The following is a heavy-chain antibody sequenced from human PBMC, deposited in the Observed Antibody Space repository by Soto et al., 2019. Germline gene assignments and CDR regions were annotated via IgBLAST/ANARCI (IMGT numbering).Heavy chain of an antibody. CDR2: INHSGST. Sequence: SETLSLTCAVYGGSFSGYYWSWIRQPPGKGLEWIGEINHSGSTNYNPSLKSRVTISVDTSKNQFSLKLSSVTAADTAVYYCARGLGGVPAAMSYYYYYMDVWGKGTTVTVS. CDR1: GGSFSGYY. CDR3: ARGLGGVPAAMSYYYYYMDV. J-gene: IGHJ6*03. D-gene: IGHD2-2*01. V-gene: IGHV4-34*01.